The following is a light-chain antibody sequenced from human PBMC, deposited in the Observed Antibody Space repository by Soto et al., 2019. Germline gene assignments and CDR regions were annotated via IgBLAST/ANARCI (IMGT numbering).Light chain of an antibody. CDR2: YDS. Sequence: SSELTQPPSVSVAPGKTARITCGGNNIGSKSVHWYQQKPGQAPVLVIYYDSDRPSGIPERFSGSKSGNTATLTISSVEAWDEDDYYCQVWDSSSDHYVFGTGTKVTVL. V-gene: IGLV3-21*04. CDR3: QVWDSSSDHYV. J-gene: IGLJ1*01. CDR1: NIGSKS.